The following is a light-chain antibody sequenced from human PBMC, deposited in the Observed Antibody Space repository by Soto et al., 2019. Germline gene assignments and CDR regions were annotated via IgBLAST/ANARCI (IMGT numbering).Light chain of an antibody. Sequence: IVLTQSPGTLSLSPGEGASVSCRASQSLNSGYLAWYQQKPGQAPRLLIYGASSRATGIPDRFSGSGSGTDFTLTISRLEPEDFAVYYCQQYGSSPRTFGQGTKVDIK. V-gene: IGKV3-20*01. CDR1: QSLNSGY. CDR2: GAS. J-gene: IGKJ1*01. CDR3: QQYGSSPRT.